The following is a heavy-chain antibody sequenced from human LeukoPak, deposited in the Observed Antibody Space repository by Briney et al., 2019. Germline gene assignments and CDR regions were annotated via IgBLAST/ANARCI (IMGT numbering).Heavy chain of an antibody. CDR1: GLTLS. D-gene: IGHD3-10*01. V-gene: IGHV3-23*01. CDR2: ITASGGST. J-gene: IGHJ5*02. CDR3: AMSGLGELFANWFDP. Sequence: GGSLRLSCAASGLTLSMSWVRQAPGKGLGWGSAITASGGSTYYANSVKGRFTISRDNAKNTLYLQMNSLRAEDTAVYYCAMSGLGELFANWFDPWGQGTLVTVSS.